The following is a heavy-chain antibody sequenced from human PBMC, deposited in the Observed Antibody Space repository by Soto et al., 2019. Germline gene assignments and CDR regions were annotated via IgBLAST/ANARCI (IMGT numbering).Heavy chain of an antibody. D-gene: IGHD3-22*01. J-gene: IGHJ4*02. CDR2: INAGNGNT. V-gene: IGHV1-3*01. CDR1: GYTFTSYA. Sequence: GASVKVSCKDSGYTFTSYAMHWVRQAPGQRIEWMGWINAGNGNTKYSQKFQGRVTITRDTSASTAYMELSSLRSEDTAVYYCARGGKYYYDSSGYYGTQFDYWGQGTLVTVS. CDR3: ARGGKYYYDSSGYYGTQFDY.